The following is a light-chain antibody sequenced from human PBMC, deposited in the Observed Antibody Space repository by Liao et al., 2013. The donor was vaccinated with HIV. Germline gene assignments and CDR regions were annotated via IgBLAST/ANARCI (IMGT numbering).Light chain of an antibody. CDR1: KMGDKY. Sequence: HDLTQPPSVSVSPGQTATITCSGPKMGDKYVSWYQQRPGQSPVLVIYQDAKRPSGIPERFSGSNSRNTATLTISGTQAMDEADYFCQAWGSSTVVFGTGTKVTVL. J-gene: IGLJ1*01. V-gene: IGLV3-1*01. CDR2: QDA. CDR3: QAWGSSTVV.